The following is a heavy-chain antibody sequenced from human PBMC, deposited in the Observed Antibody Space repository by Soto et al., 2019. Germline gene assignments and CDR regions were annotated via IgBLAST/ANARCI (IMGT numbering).Heavy chain of an antibody. V-gene: IGHV5-51*03. Sequence: EVQLVQSGAEVKKPGESLKISCQGSGYSFTTYWIAWVRQMPGEGLEWMGVIYPGDSDTKYSPSFQGQVTISADKSISTADLQWSSLKASDTAMYYCARPSYCSGGSCFGDYFDYWGQGTLVTVSS. CDR2: IYPGDSDT. CDR3: ARPSYCSGGSCFGDYFDY. J-gene: IGHJ4*02. CDR1: GYSFTTYW. D-gene: IGHD2-15*01.